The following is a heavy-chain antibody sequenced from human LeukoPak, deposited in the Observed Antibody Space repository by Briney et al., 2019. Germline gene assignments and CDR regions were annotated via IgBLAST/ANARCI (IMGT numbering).Heavy chain of an antibody. J-gene: IGHJ5*02. D-gene: IGHD2-15*01. V-gene: IGHV5-51*01. CDR2: IYPADSDI. Sequence: GESLKISCKGSGYNFNTYWIGWVRQMPGKGLEWMGIIYPADSDIRYSPSFQGQVTISADKSISTAYLQWSSLKASDTAMYYCARQEYCSGGSCYTWFDPWGQGTLVTVSS. CDR1: GYNFNTYW. CDR3: ARQEYCSGGSCYTWFDP.